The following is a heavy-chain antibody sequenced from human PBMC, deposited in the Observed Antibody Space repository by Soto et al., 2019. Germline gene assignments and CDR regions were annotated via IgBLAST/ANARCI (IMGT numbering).Heavy chain of an antibody. D-gene: IGHD3-22*01. CDR1: GFTFSSYA. V-gene: IGHV3-30-3*01. CDR3: ARADSRLFWYFDL. Sequence: HPGGSLRLSCAACGFTFSSYAMHWVRQAPGKGLEWVAVISYDGSNKYYADSVKGRFTISRDNSKNTLYLQMNSLRAEDTAVYYCARADSRLFWYFDLWGRGSLVTVSS. J-gene: IGHJ2*01. CDR2: ISYDGSNK.